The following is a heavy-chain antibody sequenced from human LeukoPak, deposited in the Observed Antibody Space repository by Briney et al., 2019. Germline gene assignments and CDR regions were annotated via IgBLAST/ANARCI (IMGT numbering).Heavy chain of an antibody. D-gene: IGHD4-17*01. Sequence: NPSETLSLTCTVSGGSISSGGYYWSWIRQHPGKGLAWIGYIYYSGSTYYNPSLKSRVTISVDTSKNQFSLKLSSVTAADTAVYYCARCGKDGDYVQNWGQETLVTVSS. CDR1: GGSISSGGYY. J-gene: IGHJ4*02. V-gene: IGHV4-31*03. CDR2: IYYSGST. CDR3: ARCGKDGDYVQN.